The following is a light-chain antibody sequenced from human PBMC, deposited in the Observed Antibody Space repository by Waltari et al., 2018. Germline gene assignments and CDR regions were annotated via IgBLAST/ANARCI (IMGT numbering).Light chain of an antibody. Sequence: DIVMTQSPDSLAVSLGEGATVNCKSSQTLLYTSTNKNYLAWYQQKPGQPPKLLFYWASTRKSGVPDRFTGSGSETDFTLTISSLQAEDVAVYYCQQYYSTPPTFGQGTKLEI. V-gene: IGKV4-1*01. CDR2: WAS. CDR1: QTLLYTSTNKNY. J-gene: IGKJ2*01. CDR3: QQYYSTPPT.